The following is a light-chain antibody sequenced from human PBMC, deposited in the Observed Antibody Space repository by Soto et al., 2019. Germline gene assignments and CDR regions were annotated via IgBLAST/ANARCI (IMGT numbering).Light chain of an antibody. V-gene: IGLV2-18*01. CDR2: EAS. Sequence: QSALTQPASVSGSPGQSVTISCTGTSTDFVSYNRVSWYQQPPGTAPKLIIYEASNRPSGVPDRFSGSKSGNTASLTISGLQDADEADYYCSLYTSENTYVFGTGTKVTVL. J-gene: IGLJ1*01. CDR1: STDFVSYNR. CDR3: SLYTSENTYV.